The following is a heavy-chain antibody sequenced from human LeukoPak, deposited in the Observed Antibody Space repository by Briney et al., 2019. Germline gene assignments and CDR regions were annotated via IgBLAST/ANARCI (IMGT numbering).Heavy chain of an antibody. CDR1: GFTFGRYW. D-gene: IGHD1-26*01. V-gene: IGHV3-74*01. CDR2: ITTDGRGT. J-gene: IGHJ4*02. CDR3: ARGAIVGANFDY. Sequence: GGSXRXXCADAGFTFGRYWMHWVRHARGKGXVXXSHITTDGRGTSYADSVKGRFTISRDNAKNTLYLQMNSLRAEDTAVYYCARGAIVGANFDYWGQGTLVTVSS.